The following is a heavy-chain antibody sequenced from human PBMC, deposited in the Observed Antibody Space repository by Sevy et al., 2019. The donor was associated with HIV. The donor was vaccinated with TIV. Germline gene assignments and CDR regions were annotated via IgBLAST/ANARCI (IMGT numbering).Heavy chain of an antibody. V-gene: IGHV3-64*01. CDR2: IGSDGETT. CDR1: GFPFSSYS. CDR3: ASDCETYQAFDL. J-gene: IGHJ3*01. Sequence: GGSLRLSCAASGFPFSSYSFYWVRQAPGKGLEYVSAIGSDGETTLYASSVERTFTISTDNYKNTVFLHMGRLRSEDMGVYYCASDCETYQAFDLWGRGIMVTISS. D-gene: IGHD2-2*01.